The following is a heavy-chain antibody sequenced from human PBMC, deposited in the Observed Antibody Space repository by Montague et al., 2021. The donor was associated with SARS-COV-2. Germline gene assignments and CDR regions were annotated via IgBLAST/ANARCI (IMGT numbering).Heavy chain of an antibody. CDR1: DGSFSDYS. CDR3: ARGRQHIHMVVVVVTSGEYYFDV. D-gene: IGHD3-22*01. J-gene: IGHJ4*02. V-gene: IGHV4-34*01. CDR2: INHRGST. Sequence: SETLSLTCAVYDGSFSDYSWTWIRQPPGKGLEWIGEINHRGSTNYNPSLQSRVTISADTSKNQFSLKMTSVTAADTAVYYCARGRQHIHMVVVVVTSGEYYFDVWGQGTLVTVSS.